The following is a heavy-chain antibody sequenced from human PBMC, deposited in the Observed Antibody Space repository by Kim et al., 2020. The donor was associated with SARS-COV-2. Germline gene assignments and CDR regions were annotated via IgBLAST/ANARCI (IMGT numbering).Heavy chain of an antibody. D-gene: IGHD3-16*01. V-gene: IGHV3-53*01. CDR1: GFAVNTYY. CDR3: ARKLSDPNNMAAGGFDY. CDR2: IYSNGIT. J-gene: IGHJ4*01. Sequence: GGSLRLSCAASGFAVNTYYVSWVRQAPGKGLEWVSVIYSNGITYYADSVKGRFTISRDNSENALYLQMNSLSAEDTAVYYCARKLSDPNNMAAGGFDYWG.